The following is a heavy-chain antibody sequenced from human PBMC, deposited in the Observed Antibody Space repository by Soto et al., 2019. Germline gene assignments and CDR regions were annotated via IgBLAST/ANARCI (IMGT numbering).Heavy chain of an antibody. J-gene: IGHJ4*02. CDR3: TTAFEY. Sequence: PGGSLRLSCAASGFSFSIYAMSWVRQAPGKGLEWVSRIDNDGSGTSYADSVKGRFTISRDNAKNTLYLEMNSLRAEDTAVYYCTTAFEYWGRGTLVTVSS. V-gene: IGHV3-74*01. CDR1: GFSFSIYA. CDR2: IDNDGSGT.